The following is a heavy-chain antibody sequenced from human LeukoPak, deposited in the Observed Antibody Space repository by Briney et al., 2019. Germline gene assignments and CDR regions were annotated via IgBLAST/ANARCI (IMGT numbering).Heavy chain of an antibody. J-gene: IGHJ4*02. CDR3: ARSGYSSSWSLDY. D-gene: IGHD6-13*01. V-gene: IGHV3-13*01. CDR1: GFTFSSYD. Sequence: GGSLRLSCAASGFTFSSYDMHWVRQATGKGLEWVSAIGTAGDTYYPGSVKGRFTISRENAKNSLYLQMNSLRAGGTAVYYCARSGYSSSWSLDYWGQGTLVTVSS. CDR2: IGTAGDT.